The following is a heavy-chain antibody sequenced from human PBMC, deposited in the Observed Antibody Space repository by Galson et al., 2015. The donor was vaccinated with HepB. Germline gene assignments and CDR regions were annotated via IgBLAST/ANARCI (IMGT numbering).Heavy chain of an antibody. CDR2: TYYRSKWYN. D-gene: IGHD4-11*01. CDR1: GDSVSSNSAA. V-gene: IGHV6-1*01. J-gene: IGHJ6*02. Sequence: CAISGDSVSSNSAAWNWIRQSPSRGLEWLGRTYYRSKWYNDYAVSVKSRITINPDTSMNQFSLQLNSVTPEDTAVYYCARDDGLTTKGDYYYYYGMDVWGQGTTVTVSS. CDR3: ARDDGLTTKGDYYYYYGMDV.